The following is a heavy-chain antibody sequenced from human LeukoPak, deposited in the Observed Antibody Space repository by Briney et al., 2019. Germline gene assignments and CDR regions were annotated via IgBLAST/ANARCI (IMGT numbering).Heavy chain of an antibody. D-gene: IGHD3-10*01. CDR2: ISSSGSTI. CDR1: GFTFSSYE. V-gene: IGHV3-48*03. J-gene: IGHJ3*02. CDR3: AREPKYGWDAFDI. Sequence: GGSLKLSCAPSGFTFSSYEMNWVRQAPGKGLEWVSYISSSGSTIYYADSVKGRFTISRDNAKNSLYLQMNSLRAEDTAVYYCAREPKYGWDAFDIWGQGTMVTVSS.